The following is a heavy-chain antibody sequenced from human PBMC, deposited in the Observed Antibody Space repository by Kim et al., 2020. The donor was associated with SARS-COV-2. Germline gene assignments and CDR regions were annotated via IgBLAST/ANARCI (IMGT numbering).Heavy chain of an antibody. J-gene: IGHJ4*02. CDR2: INHSGST. CDR3: AREGGLAAAAH. CDR1: GGSFSGYY. Sequence: SETLSLTCAVYGGSFSGYYWSWIRQPPGKGLEWIGEINHSGSTNYNPSLKSRVTISVDTSKNQFSLKLSSVTAADTAVYYCAREGGLAAAAHWGQGTLVTVSS. D-gene: IGHD6-13*01. V-gene: IGHV4-34*01.